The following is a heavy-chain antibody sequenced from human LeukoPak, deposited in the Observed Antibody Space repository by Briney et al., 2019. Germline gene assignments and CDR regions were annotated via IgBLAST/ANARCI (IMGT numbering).Heavy chain of an antibody. J-gene: IGHJ6*02. V-gene: IGHV4-61*02. Sequence: SQTLPLTCTVSGGSISSGSYYWSWIRQPAGKGLEWIGRIYTSGSTNYNPSLKNRVTISVDTSKNQFSLKLSSVSAADTAVYYCARDRWDGYNLYYYYGMDVWGQGTTVTVSS. CDR3: ARDRWDGYNLYYYYGMDV. D-gene: IGHD5-24*01. CDR2: IYTSGST. CDR1: GGSISSGSYY.